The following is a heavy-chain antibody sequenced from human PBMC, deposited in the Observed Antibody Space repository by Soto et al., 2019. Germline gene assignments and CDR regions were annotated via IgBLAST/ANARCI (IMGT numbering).Heavy chain of an antibody. V-gene: IGHV4-30-4*01. CDR1: GGSINSGDYY. J-gene: IGHJ4*02. CDR2: IYYSGST. D-gene: IGHD1-26*01. CDR3: ARVGAIVGANSGDY. Sequence: PSETLSLTCTVSGGSINSGDYYWSWIRQPPGKGLEWIGYIYYSGSTYYNPSLRSRVTISLDTSKNQFSLKLSSVAAADTAVYYCARVGAIVGANSGDYWGQGTLVTVSS.